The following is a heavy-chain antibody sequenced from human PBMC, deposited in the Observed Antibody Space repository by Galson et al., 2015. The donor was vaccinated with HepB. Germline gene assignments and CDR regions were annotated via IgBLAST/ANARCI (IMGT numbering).Heavy chain of an antibody. J-gene: IGHJ4*02. D-gene: IGHD3-10*01. CDR1: GFSFSSYW. Sequence: SLRLSCAASGFSFSSYWMAWVRQAPGKGLEWVANIKYDESETYYVDSVKGRFTISRDNAKNSPYLQMNTLRGEDTAVYYCARDDLRTYGTTWDLFDWWGQGTLVTVSS. CDR2: IKYDESET. CDR3: ARDDLRTYGTTWDLFDW. V-gene: IGHV3-7*01.